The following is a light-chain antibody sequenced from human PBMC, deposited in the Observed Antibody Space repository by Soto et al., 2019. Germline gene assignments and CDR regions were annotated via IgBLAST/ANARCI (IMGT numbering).Light chain of an antibody. CDR1: QSVNSN. V-gene: IGKV3-15*01. J-gene: IGKJ1*01. Sequence: EIVMTQSPATLSVSPGERATLSCRASQSVNSNFVWYQQKPGQAPRLLIYGSSTRSTGTPPRFSGSVSGTEFTLTISSLQAEDSAVYYFQHQNPLLWTFGQGTKVEIK. CDR3: QHQNPLLWT. CDR2: GSS.